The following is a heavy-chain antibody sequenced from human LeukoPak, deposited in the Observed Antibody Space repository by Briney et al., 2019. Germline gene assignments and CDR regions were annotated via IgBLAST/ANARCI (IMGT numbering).Heavy chain of an antibody. D-gene: IGHD2-2*01. CDR1: GYTFTSYA. J-gene: IGHJ6*02. CDR2: INAGNGNT. V-gene: IGHV1-3*01. CDR3: ARFCGSTSWHSGYYYGIDV. Sequence: ASVKVSCKASGYTFTSYAMHWVRQAPGQRLEWMGWINAGNGNTKYSQKFQGRVTITRDTSASTAYMELSSLRSEDTAVYYCARFCGSTSWHSGYYYGIDVWGQGTTVTVSS.